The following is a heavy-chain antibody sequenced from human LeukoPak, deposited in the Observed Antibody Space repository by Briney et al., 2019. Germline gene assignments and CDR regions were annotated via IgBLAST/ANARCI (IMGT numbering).Heavy chain of an antibody. V-gene: IGHV4-39*07. CDR1: GGSISSSSYY. D-gene: IGHD6-13*01. Sequence: PSETLSLTCTVSGGSISSSSYYWGWIRQPPGKGLEWIGSIYYSGSTYYNPSLKSRVTISVDTSKNQFSLKLSSVTAADTAVYYCARAEGSSSWYWGFGGGSGDYWGQGTLVTVSS. CDR3: ARAEGSSSWYWGFGGGSGDY. CDR2: IYYSGST. J-gene: IGHJ4*02.